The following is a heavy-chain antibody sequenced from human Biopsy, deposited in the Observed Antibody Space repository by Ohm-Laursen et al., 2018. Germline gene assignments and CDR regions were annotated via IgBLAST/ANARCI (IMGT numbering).Heavy chain of an antibody. CDR3: ARAVAGTGGVFDS. Sequence: ASVKASCKTSGYIFTSYYIHWVRQAPGQGLEWMASINPSGGSTTYALRFQGRLIMTRDTSTSSIYMELSSLRSEDTAIYFCARAVAGTGGVFDSWGQGTLVTVSS. J-gene: IGHJ4*02. V-gene: IGHV1-46*01. CDR1: GYIFTSYY. CDR2: INPSGGST. D-gene: IGHD6-19*01.